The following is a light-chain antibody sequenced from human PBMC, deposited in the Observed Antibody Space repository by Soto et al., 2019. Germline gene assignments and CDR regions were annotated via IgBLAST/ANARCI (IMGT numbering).Light chain of an antibody. V-gene: IGKV1-8*01. J-gene: IGKJ5*01. CDR3: QEYNAYSMT. CDR2: DAS. Sequence: AIRMTQSPSSLSASTGDRVTIPCRASQGISSYLAWYQQKPGKAPNLLIYDASTLHSGVPSRFSGSGSGTEFTLSISSLQPDDFGTYYCQEYNAYSMTFGQGTRLEIK. CDR1: QGISSY.